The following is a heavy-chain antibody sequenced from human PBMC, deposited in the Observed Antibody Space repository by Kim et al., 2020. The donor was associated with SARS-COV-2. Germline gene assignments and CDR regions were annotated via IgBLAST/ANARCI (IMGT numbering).Heavy chain of an antibody. D-gene: IGHD6-19*01. J-gene: IGHJ6*02. V-gene: IGHV1-8*01. CDR1: GYTFTSYD. CDR2: MNPNSGNT. CDR3: ARFFRYSSGWYPSYYYYGMDV. Sequence: ASVKVSCKASGYTFTSYDINWVRQATGQGLEWMGWMNPNSGNTGYAQKFQGRVTMTRNTSISTAYMELSSLRSEDTAVYYCARFFRYSSGWYPSYYYYGMDVWGQGTTVTVSS.